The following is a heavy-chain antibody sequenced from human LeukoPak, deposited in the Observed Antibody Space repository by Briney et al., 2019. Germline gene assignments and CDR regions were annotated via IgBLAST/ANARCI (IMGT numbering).Heavy chain of an antibody. V-gene: IGHV3-43*02. Sequence: GGSLRLSCAASGFTFDDYAMHWVRQAPGKGLEWVSLISGDGGSTYYADPVKGRFTISRDNSKNSLYLQMNSLRTEDTALYYCAKDIERIAVAGTLSLYYYYYYMDVWGKGTTVTVSS. D-gene: IGHD6-19*01. CDR3: AKDIERIAVAGTLSLYYYYYYMDV. CDR2: ISGDGGST. CDR1: GFTFDDYA. J-gene: IGHJ6*03.